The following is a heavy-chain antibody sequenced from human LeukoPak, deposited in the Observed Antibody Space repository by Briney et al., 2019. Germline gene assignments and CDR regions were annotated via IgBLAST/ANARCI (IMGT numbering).Heavy chain of an antibody. V-gene: IGHV3-21*01. CDR3: ARVVIAAAGMIWFDP. D-gene: IGHD6-13*01. Sequence: GGSLRLSCAASGFTFSSYSMNWVRQAPGKGLEWVSSISSSSSYIYYADSVKGRFTISRDNAKNSLYLQMNSLRAEDTAVYYCARVVIAAAGMIWFDPWGQGTLVTVSS. CDR1: GFTFSSYS. J-gene: IGHJ5*02. CDR2: ISSSSSYI.